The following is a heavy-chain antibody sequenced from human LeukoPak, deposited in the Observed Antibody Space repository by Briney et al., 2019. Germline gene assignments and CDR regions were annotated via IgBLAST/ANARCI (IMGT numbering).Heavy chain of an antibody. CDR2: IRYDGSNK. D-gene: IGHD1-1*01. J-gene: IGHJ4*02. CDR1: GFTFSSYG. V-gene: IGHV3-30*02. Sequence: GGSLRLSCAASGFTFSSYGMHWVRQAPGKGLEWVAFIRYDGSNKYYADSVKGRFTISRDNSKNTLYLQMNSLRAEDTAVYYCARFALERSSFDYWGQGTLVTVSS. CDR3: ARFALERSSFDY.